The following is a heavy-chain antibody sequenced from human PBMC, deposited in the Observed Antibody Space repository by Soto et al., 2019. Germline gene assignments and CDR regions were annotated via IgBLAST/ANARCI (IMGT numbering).Heavy chain of an antibody. V-gene: IGHV3-74*01. CDR1: GFTFSSYW. D-gene: IGHD5-18*01. Sequence: EVQLVESGGGLVQPGGSLRLSCAASGFTFSSYWMHWVRQAPGKGLVWVSRINSDGSSTSYADSVKGRFTISRDNAKNTLYLQMNSLRAEDTAVYYCASLMGGYSYGHNWFDPWGQGTLVTVSS. J-gene: IGHJ5*02. CDR2: INSDGSST. CDR3: ASLMGGYSYGHNWFDP.